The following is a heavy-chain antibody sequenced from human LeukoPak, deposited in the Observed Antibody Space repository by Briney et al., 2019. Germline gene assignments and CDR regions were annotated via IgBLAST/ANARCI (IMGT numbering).Heavy chain of an antibody. CDR1: GGSISSYY. V-gene: IGHV4-4*07. CDR2: IYTSGST. J-gene: IGHJ6*02. D-gene: IGHD2-2*01. Sequence: SETLSLTCTVSGGSISSYYWSWIRQPAGKGQEWIGRIYTSGSTNYNPSLKSRVTMSADTSKNQFSLKLSSVTAADTAVYYCARDKRDIVVVPAQPTGMDVWGQGTTVTVSS. CDR3: ARDKRDIVVVPAQPTGMDV.